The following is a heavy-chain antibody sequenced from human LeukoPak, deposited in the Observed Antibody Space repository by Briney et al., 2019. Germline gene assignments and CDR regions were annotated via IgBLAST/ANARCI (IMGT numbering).Heavy chain of an antibody. V-gene: IGHV3-13*05. J-gene: IGHJ6*04. Sequence: GPSLTLSCAASGFTFSSYDMRWVRQRKGLEWVSAIGTAGDPYYPGSVKGRFTISRENAKNSLYLQMNSLRAGDTAVYYCARSRSLLLHGMDVWGKGTTVTVSS. D-gene: IGHD2-15*01. CDR2: IGTAGDP. CDR3: ARSRSLLLHGMDV. CDR1: GFTFSSYD.